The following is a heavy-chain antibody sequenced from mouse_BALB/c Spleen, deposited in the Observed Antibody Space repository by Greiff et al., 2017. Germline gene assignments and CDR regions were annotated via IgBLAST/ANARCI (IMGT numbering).Heavy chain of an antibody. V-gene: IGHV1-14*01. D-gene: IGHD1-1*01. Sequence: EVKLQESGPELVKPGASVKMSCKASGYTFTSYVMHWVKQKPGQGLEWIGYINPYNDGTKYNEKFKGKATLTSDKSSSTAYMELSSLTSEDSAVYYCARGEYYGSSSYAMDYWGQGTSVTVSS. CDR1: GYTFTSYV. CDR3: ARGEYYGSSSYAMDY. CDR2: INPYNDGT. J-gene: IGHJ4*01.